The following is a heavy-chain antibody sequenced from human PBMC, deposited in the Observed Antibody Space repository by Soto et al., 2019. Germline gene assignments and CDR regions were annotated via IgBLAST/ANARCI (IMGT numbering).Heavy chain of an antibody. CDR3: ARHYSSGSRNWFDP. Sequence: QLQLQESGPGLVKPSETLSLTCSVSGGSIHSSSYFWGWVRQPPGKGLEWIGSIYYSGSTYYNPSIRSRVTISVDTSKNQFSLKLSSVTDADTDVFYCARHYSSGSRNWFDPWGQGTLVTVSS. V-gene: IGHV4-39*01. D-gene: IGHD6-19*01. CDR2: IYYSGST. CDR1: GGSIHSSSYF. J-gene: IGHJ5*02.